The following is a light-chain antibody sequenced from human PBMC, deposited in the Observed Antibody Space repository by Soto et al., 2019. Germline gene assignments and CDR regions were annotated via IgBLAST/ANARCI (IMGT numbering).Light chain of an antibody. Sequence: EIVLTQSAGTLSLSPGDRATLSCRASQSVSSSYLAWYQQKPGQAPRLLIYGASSRATGIPDRFSGSGSGTDFTLTISRLEPEDFAVYYCQQYGSSLWTFGQGTKVEIK. J-gene: IGKJ1*01. V-gene: IGKV3-20*01. CDR3: QQYGSSLWT. CDR1: QSVSSSY. CDR2: GAS.